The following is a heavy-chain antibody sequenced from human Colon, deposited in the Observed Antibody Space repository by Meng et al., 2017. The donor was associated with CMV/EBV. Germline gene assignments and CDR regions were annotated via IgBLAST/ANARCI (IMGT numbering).Heavy chain of an antibody. V-gene: IGHV3-53*01. J-gene: IGHJ4*02. CDR2: IYIDDST. Sequence: EVQGGGSGGGLVQPGGSLRFPCAARGFPVSSKYMSWGRQAPGKGMEWVSVIYIDDSTYYADSVEGRFTISRDNSRNTVYLQMNSLRAEDTAVYYCARDSPHAWDWGQGTLVTVSS. CDR1: GFPVSSKY. CDR3: ARDSPHAWD. D-gene: IGHD3-16*01.